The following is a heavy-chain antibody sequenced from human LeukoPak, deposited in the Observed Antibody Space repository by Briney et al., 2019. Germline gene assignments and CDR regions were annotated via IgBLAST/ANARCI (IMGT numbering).Heavy chain of an antibody. CDR2: IYAGGTT. J-gene: IGHJ6*02. CDR1: GFTVSSNY. D-gene: IGHD3-22*01. CDR3: ARAPGYYDTSGHYYYGMDV. Sequence: PGGSLRLSCAASGFTVSSNYMSWVRQAPGKGLEWVSAIYAGGTTYYADSVKGRFTISRDNSKNTLYLQMNSLRADDTAVYYCARAPGYYDTSGHYYYGMDVWGQGTTVTVSS. V-gene: IGHV3-53*01.